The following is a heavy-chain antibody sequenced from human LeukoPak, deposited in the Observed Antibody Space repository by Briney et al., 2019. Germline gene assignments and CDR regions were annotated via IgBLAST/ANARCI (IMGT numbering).Heavy chain of an antibody. CDR1: GFTFSDYY. J-gene: IGHJ5*02. V-gene: IGHV3-23*01. Sequence: GGSLRLSCVASGFTFSDYYMSWVRQAPGKGLEWVSGISGSAGSMFYADFVKGRFTISRDNSKNTLYLQMNSLRAEDTAVYYCAKAANYYGSGSYFSWFDLWGQGTLVTVSS. CDR2: ISGSAGSM. D-gene: IGHD3-10*01. CDR3: AKAANYYGSGSYFSWFDL.